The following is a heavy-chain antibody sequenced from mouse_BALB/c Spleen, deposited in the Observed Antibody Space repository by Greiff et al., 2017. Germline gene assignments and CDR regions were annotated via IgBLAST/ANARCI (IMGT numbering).Heavy chain of an antibody. J-gene: IGHJ4*01. CDR3: ARDRGTTVIREVEYAMDY. D-gene: IGHD1-1*01. Sequence: VQLQQSAAELARPGASVKMSCKASGYTFTSYTMHWVKQRPGQGLEWIGYINPSSGDTEFNQKFKDKTTLTADKSSSTAYMQLSSLTSEDSAVYDGARDRGTTVIREVEYAMDYWGQGTSVTVSS. CDR2: INPSSGDT. V-gene: IGHV1-4*02. CDR1: GYTFTSYT.